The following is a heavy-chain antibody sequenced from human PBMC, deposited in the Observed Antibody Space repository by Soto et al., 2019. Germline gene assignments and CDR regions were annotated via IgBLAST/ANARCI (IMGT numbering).Heavy chain of an antibody. CDR1: GGSISSGGYY. Sequence: QVQLQESGPGLVKTSQTLSLTCTVSGGSISSGGYYWSWIRQHPGKGLEWIGYIYYSGSTYYNPSLKSRVTISVDTSKNQFSLKLSSVTAADTAVYYCARRHCSGGSCYSHPFDYWGQGTLVTVSS. CDR3: ARRHCSGGSCYSHPFDY. CDR2: IYYSGST. J-gene: IGHJ4*02. D-gene: IGHD2-15*01. V-gene: IGHV4-31*03.